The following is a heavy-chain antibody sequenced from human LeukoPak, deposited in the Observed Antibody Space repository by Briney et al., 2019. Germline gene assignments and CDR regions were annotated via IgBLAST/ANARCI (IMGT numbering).Heavy chain of an antibody. CDR1: GGSISTIGYY. V-gene: IGHV4-39*01. J-gene: IGHJ4*02. Sequence: SETLSLTCTVSGGSISTIGYYWGWIRQPPGKGLEWIGSIYYNGGTYYNPSLKSRVTISVDTSKNQFSLKLSSVTAAGTAVYFCSRTPGRVAAAPVDYWGQGTLVTVSS. D-gene: IGHD6-13*01. CDR3: SRTPGRVAAAPVDY. CDR2: IYYNGGT.